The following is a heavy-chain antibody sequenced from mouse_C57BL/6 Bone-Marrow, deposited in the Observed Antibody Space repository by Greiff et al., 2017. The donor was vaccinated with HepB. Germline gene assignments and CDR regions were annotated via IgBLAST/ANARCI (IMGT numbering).Heavy chain of an antibody. CDR3: ARREGYAMDY. Sequence: VQLLQPGAELVRPGSSVKLSCKASGYTFTSYWMHWVKQRPIQGLEWIGNIDPSDSETHYNQKFKDKATLTVDKSSSTAYMQLSSLTSEDSAVYYCARREGYAMDYWGQGTSVTVSS. CDR2: IDPSDSET. CDR1: GYTFTSYW. J-gene: IGHJ4*01. V-gene: IGHV1-52*01.